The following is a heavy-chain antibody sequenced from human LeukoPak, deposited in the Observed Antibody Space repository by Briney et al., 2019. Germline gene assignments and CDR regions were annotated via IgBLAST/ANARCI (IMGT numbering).Heavy chain of an antibody. J-gene: IGHJ5*02. Sequence: GGSLRLSCVASGFTFSSYAMNWVRQAPGKGLEWVSTISGSDGSTYFADPVKGRFTISRDNSKNTLYLQMNSLRAEDTAVYYCAKARYCSGAYSPEWFDPWGQGTLVTVSS. CDR3: AKARYCSGAYSPEWFDP. D-gene: IGHD2-15*01. CDR1: GFTFSSYA. V-gene: IGHV3-23*01. CDR2: ISGSDGST.